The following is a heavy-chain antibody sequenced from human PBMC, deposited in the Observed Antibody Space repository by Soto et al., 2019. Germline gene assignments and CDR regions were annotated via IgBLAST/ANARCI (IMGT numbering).Heavy chain of an antibody. J-gene: IGHJ4*02. Sequence: SETLSLTCTVSGGSISSGGYYWSWIRQHPGKGLEWIGYIYYSGSTYYKPSLKSRVTISVDTSKNQFSLKLSSVTAADTALYYCATTGTRNYYDSSGYYYWGQGTLVTVSS. CDR1: GGSISSGGYY. CDR2: IYYSGST. D-gene: IGHD3-22*01. CDR3: ATTGTRNYYDSSGYYY. V-gene: IGHV4-31*03.